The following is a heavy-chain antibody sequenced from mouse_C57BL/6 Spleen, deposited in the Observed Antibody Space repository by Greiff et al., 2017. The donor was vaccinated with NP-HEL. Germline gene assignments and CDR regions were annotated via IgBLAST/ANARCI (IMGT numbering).Heavy chain of an antibody. CDR3: ASGGGYYPFAY. CDR2: IWGVGST. J-gene: IGHJ3*01. V-gene: IGHV2-6*01. CDR1: GFSLTSYG. Sequence: VKVVESGPGLVAPSQSLSITCTVSGFSLTSYGVDWVRQSPGKGLEWLGVIWGVGSTNYNSALKSRLSISKDNSKSQVFLKMNSLQTDDTAMYYCASGGGYYPFAYWGQGTLVTVSA. D-gene: IGHD2-3*01.